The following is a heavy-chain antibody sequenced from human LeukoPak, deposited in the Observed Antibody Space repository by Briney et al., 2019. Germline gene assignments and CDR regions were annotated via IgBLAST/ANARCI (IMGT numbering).Heavy chain of an antibody. CDR2: INPNSGGT. CDR3: ARLPTPDLSLDY. J-gene: IGHJ4*02. V-gene: IGHV1-2*02. Sequence: ASVNVSCKASGYTFTGYYMHWVRQAPGQGLEWMGWINPNSGGTNYAQKFQGRVTMTRDTSISTAYMELSRLRSDDTAVYYCARLPTPDLSLDYWGQGTLVTVSS. CDR1: GYTFTGYY.